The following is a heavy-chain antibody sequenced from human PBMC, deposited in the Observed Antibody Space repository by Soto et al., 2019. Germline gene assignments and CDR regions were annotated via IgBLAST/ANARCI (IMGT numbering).Heavy chain of an antibody. J-gene: IGHJ4*02. CDR3: ARGGPVATVAWGDY. D-gene: IGHD5-12*01. Sequence: QVQLVQSGAEVKKPGSSVKVSCKASGGTFSSYAISWVRQAPGQGLEWLGGIIPIFGTANYAQKFQSRVTITEDESTSTAYVEMSSLTSEDTAVYYCARGGPVATVAWGDYWGQGTLVTVSS. CDR1: GGTFSSYA. V-gene: IGHV1-69*01. CDR2: IIPIFGTA.